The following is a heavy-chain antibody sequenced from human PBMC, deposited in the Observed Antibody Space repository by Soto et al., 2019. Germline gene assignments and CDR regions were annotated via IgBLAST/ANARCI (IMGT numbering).Heavy chain of an antibody. Sequence: EVQLVESGGGLVQPGGSLRLSCAASGFTVSTNFMTWVRQAPGKGLEWVSVIYSGGSTFYADTVKGRFTITRDNSKNTLYFQMNSLRVEDTAVYYCARARMQLWPNYYDDGLDVWGQGTTVTVS. V-gene: IGHV3-66*01. CDR3: ARARMQLWPNYYDDGLDV. CDR2: IYSGGST. D-gene: IGHD5-18*01. J-gene: IGHJ6*02. CDR1: GFTVSTNF.